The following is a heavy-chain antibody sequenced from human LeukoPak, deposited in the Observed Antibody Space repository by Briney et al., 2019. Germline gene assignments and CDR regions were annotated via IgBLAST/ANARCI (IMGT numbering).Heavy chain of an antibody. Sequence: ASVKVSCKASGYRVTSYDINWVRQATGQGLEWMGWMNPTSGYTGYAQKFQGRVTMTRDTSISTAYMELSGLRFEDTAVYYCARVDGPIDYWGQGTLVTVSS. J-gene: IGHJ4*02. CDR2: MNPTSGYT. CDR1: GYRVTSYD. CDR3: ARVDGPIDY. V-gene: IGHV1-8*01. D-gene: IGHD2-15*01.